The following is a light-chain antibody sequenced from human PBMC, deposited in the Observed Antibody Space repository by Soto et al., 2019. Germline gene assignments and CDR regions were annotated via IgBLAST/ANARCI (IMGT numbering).Light chain of an antibody. CDR1: QTLSINS. CDR3: QQYNNWPRAT. CDR2: RTS. Sequence: IVLTQSPGTLSLSPGERATLFCRASQTLSINSLAWYQQKPGQAPRLLMFRTSSRATGFPARFSGSGSGTEFNLTISSLQSEDFGVYYCQQYNNWPRATFGGGTKVEIK. V-gene: IGKV3-15*01. J-gene: IGKJ4*01.